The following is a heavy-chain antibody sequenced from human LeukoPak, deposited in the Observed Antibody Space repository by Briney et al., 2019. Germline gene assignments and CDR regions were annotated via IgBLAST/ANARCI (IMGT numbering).Heavy chain of an antibody. V-gene: IGHV3-21*01. CDR3: ARVDSRRQNYYYYYGMDV. J-gene: IGHJ6*02. D-gene: IGHD6-13*01. Sequence: PGGSLRLSCAASGFTFSSYSMNWVRQAPGKGLEWVSSISSSSSYIYYADSVKGRFTISRDNAKNSLYLQMNSLRAEDTAAYYCARVDSRRQNYYYYYGMDVWGQGTTVTVSS. CDR1: GFTFSSYS. CDR2: ISSSSSYI.